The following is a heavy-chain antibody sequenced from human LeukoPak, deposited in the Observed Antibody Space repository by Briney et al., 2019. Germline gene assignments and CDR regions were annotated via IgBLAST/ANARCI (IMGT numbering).Heavy chain of an antibody. Sequence: GGSLRLSCAASGFTFSSYSMNWVRQAPAQGLEWVSSISSSSSYIYYADSVKGRFTISRDNAKNSLYLQMNSLRAEDTPVYYCARARDSSSWYWYMDVWGKGTTVTISS. CDR3: ARARDSSSWYWYMDV. CDR1: GFTFSSYS. V-gene: IGHV3-21*01. D-gene: IGHD6-13*01. CDR2: ISSSSSYI. J-gene: IGHJ6*03.